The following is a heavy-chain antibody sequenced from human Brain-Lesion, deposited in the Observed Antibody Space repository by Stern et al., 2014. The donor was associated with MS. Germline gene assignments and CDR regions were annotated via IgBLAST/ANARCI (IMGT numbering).Heavy chain of an antibody. J-gene: IGHJ4*02. CDR1: GDSISSGDNY. D-gene: IGHD3-22*01. CDR3: ARGESSRYYYYFDY. V-gene: IGHV4-30-4*01. CDR2: IYYIGST. Sequence: VQLVESGPGLVKPSQTLSLTCNVSGDSISSGDNYWSWLRQYPGKGLEWIGYIYYIGSTFYNPSLKSRVTISVDTSQNQFSLRLSSVTAADTAVYYCARGESSRYYYYFDYWGQGTLVTVSS.